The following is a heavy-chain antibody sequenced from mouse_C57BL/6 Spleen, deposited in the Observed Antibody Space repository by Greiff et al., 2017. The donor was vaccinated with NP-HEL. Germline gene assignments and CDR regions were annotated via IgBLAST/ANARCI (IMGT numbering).Heavy chain of an antibody. J-gene: IGHJ3*01. CDR2: ISYSGST. D-gene: IGHD1-1*01. CDR1: GYSITSGYD. V-gene: IGHV3-1*01. CDR3: ARSLLRYEGLFAY. Sequence: VQLKESGPGMVKPSQSLSLTCTVTGYSITSGYDWHWIRHFPGNKLEWMGYISYSGSTNYNPSLKSRISITHDTSKNHFFLKLNSVTTEDTATYYCARSLLRYEGLFAYWGQGTLVTVSA.